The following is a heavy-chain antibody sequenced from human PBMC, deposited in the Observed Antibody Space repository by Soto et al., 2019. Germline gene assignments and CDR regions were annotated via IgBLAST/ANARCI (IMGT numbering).Heavy chain of an antibody. Sequence: GGSLRLSCAASGFTFSDYYMSWIRQAPGKGLEWVSYISSSSSYTSYADSVKGRFTISRDNAKNSLYLQMNSLRVEDTAVYYCARDRGIVATGVGYYFDYWGQGTLVTVSS. CDR2: ISSSSSYT. CDR3: ARDRGIVATGVGYYFDY. V-gene: IGHV3-11*05. CDR1: GFTFSDYY. D-gene: IGHD5-12*01. J-gene: IGHJ4*02.